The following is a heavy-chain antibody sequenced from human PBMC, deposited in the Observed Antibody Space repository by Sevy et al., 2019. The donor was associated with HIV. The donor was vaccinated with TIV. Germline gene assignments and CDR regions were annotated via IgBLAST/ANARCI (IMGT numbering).Heavy chain of an antibody. D-gene: IGHD1-26*01. Sequence: GESLKISCKGSGYDFTTYWIAWVRQMPGKGLEWMGVIYPGDSDTRYNPYFQGQVTISADNSITTAYLQWNSLKASDTAMCYCARPMSGTRSPFNYWGRGTLVTVSS. V-gene: IGHV5-51*01. CDR2: IYPGDSDT. CDR3: ARPMSGTRSPFNY. J-gene: IGHJ4*02. CDR1: GYDFTTYW.